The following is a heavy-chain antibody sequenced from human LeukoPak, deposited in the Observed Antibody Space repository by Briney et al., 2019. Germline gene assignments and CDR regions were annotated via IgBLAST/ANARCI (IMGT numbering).Heavy chain of an antibody. CDR2: ISSSGTYI. D-gene: IGHD5-18*01. J-gene: IGHJ4*02. V-gene: IGHV3-21*01. Sequence: KPGGSLRLSCAASAFTFSTYSMNWVRQAPGKGLEWVSSISSSGTYIYYPDSLKGRFTISRDNAKNSLHLQMNSLRAEDTAVYYCARGSGVQVWSSLEYWGQGTLVTVSS. CDR3: ARGSGVQVWSSLEY. CDR1: AFTFSTYS.